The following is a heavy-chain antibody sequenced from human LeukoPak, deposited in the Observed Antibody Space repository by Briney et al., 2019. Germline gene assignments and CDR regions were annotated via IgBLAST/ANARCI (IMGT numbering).Heavy chain of an antibody. V-gene: IGHV3-23*01. D-gene: IGHD5-18*01. J-gene: IGHJ3*02. CDR3: ARSAMANDAFDI. CDR1: GFTSTTYW. Sequence: PGGSLRLSCATSGFTSTTYWISWVRQAPGKWLEWVSAISGSGGSTYYADSVKGRFTISRDNSKNTLYLQMNSLRAEDTAVYYCARSAMANDAFDIWGQGTMVTVSS. CDR2: ISGSGGST.